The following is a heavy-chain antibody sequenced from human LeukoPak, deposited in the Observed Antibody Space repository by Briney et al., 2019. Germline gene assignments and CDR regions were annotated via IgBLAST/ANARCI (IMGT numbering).Heavy chain of an antibody. D-gene: IGHD3-3*01. CDR1: GFTFSSYW. CDR3: ARADLFWSGYGYYFDH. CDR2: IKQDGSEK. V-gene: IGHV3-7*04. J-gene: IGHJ4*02. Sequence: PGGSLRLSCAASGFTFSSYWMSWVRQAPGKGLEWVANIKQDGSEKYYVDSVKGRFTISRDNAKNSLYLQMNSLRAEDTAVYYCARADLFWSGYGYYFDHWGQGTLVTVSS.